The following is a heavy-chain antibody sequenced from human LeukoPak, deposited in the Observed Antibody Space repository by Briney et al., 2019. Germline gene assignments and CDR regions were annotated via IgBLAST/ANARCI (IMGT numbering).Heavy chain of an antibody. CDR1: GYSLSSGYY. CDR2: IYHSGST. D-gene: IGHD3-22*01. Sequence: SETLSLTCTVSGYSLSSGYYWGWIRQPPGKGLEWIGSIYHSGSTYYNPSLKSRVTISVDTSKNQFSLKLSSVTAADTAVYYCARGGYYDSTTNYWGQGTLVTVSS. CDR3: ARGGYYDSTTNY. V-gene: IGHV4-38-2*02. J-gene: IGHJ4*02.